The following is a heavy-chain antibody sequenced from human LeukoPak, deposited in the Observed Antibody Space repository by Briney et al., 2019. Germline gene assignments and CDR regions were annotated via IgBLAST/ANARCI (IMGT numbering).Heavy chain of an antibody. CDR2: IYYSGST. Sequence: SETLSLTCTVSGGSISSGGYYWSWIRQHPGKGLEWIGYIYYSGSTYHNPSLKSRVTISVDTSKNQFSLKLSSVTAADTAVYYCARDTLAGGTTSDYWGQGTLVTVSS. CDR3: ARDTLAGGTTSDY. D-gene: IGHD4-23*01. CDR1: GGSISSGGYY. V-gene: IGHV4-31*03. J-gene: IGHJ4*02.